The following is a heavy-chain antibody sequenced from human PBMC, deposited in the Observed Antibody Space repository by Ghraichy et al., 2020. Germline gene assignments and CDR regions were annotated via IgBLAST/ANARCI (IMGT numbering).Heavy chain of an antibody. Sequence: SETLSLTCTVSGGSISSGDYFWTWIRQPPGKGLEWIGNIYYSGSTYYIPSLKSRVTMFVDTSKNQFSLKLSSVTAADTAVYYCARDLGVGNSRYHYYYGMDVWGQGTTVTVSS. J-gene: IGHJ6*02. V-gene: IGHV4-30-4*01. CDR2: IYYSGST. D-gene: IGHD3-16*02. CDR3: ARDLGVGNSRYHYYYGMDV. CDR1: GGSISSGDYF.